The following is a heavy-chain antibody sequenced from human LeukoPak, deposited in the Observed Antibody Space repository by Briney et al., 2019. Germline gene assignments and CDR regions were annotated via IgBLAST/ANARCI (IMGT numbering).Heavy chain of an antibody. CDR1: GGSISSGGYY. J-gene: IGHJ6*02. V-gene: IGHV4-31*03. D-gene: IGHD2-21*02. Sequence: PSQTLSLTCTVSGGSISSGGYYWSWIRQHPGKGLEWGGYIYDSGSTYYNPSLKRRVTISVDTSKNQFYLTLSSVTAADTDVYYCARSSVVTTNPTASYYYYGMAVWGQGTTVTVSS. CDR2: IYDSGST. CDR3: ARSSVVTTNPTASYYYYGMAV.